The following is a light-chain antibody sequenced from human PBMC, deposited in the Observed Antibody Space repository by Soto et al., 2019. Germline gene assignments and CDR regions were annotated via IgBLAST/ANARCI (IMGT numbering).Light chain of an antibody. CDR3: SSYTSSSTLV. Sequence: QSALTQPASVSGSPGQSITISCTGTSSDVCGYNYVSWYQQHPGKAPKLMIYEVSNRPSGVSNRFSGSKSGNTASLTISGPQAEDEADYYCSSYTSSSTLVFGTRTKLAVL. J-gene: IGLJ1*01. CDR2: EVS. V-gene: IGLV2-14*01. CDR1: SSDVCGYNY.